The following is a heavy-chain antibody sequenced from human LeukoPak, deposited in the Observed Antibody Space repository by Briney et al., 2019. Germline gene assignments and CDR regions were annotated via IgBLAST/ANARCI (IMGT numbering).Heavy chain of an antibody. J-gene: IGHJ4*02. CDR2: IYHSGST. V-gene: IGHV4-38-2*01. CDR1: GYSISSGYY. D-gene: IGHD1-1*01. Sequence: IPSETLSLTCAVSGYSISSGYYWGWIRQPPGKGLEWIGSIYHSGSTYYNPSLKSRVTISVDTSKNQFSLKLSSVTAADTAAYYCARLDWNECYFDYWGQGTLVTVSS. CDR3: ARLDWNECYFDY.